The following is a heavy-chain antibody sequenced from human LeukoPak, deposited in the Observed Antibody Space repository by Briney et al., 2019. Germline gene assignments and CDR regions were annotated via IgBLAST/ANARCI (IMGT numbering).Heavy chain of an antibody. CDR3: ARESVRKLGCDY. J-gene: IGHJ4*02. D-gene: IGHD6-6*01. CDR1: GGSVSSGSYY. Sequence: SETLSLTCTVSGGSVSSGSYYWSWIRQPPGKGLEWIGYIFYTGSTNYNPSLKSRVTISVDTSKNQFSLKLTSVTAADTAVYYCARESVRKLGCDYWGQGTLVTVSS. CDR2: IFYTGST. V-gene: IGHV4-61*01.